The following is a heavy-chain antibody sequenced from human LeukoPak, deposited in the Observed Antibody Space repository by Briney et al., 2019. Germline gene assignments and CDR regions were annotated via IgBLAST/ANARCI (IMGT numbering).Heavy chain of an antibody. Sequence: GGPLRHSCAVSGFTFSSYAMNWVRQAPGKGLEWVSSISSSSSYIYYADSVKGRFTISRDNAKNSLYLQMNSLRAEDTAVYYCARDRIVGATIDYWGQGTLVTVSS. D-gene: IGHD1-26*01. J-gene: IGHJ4*02. V-gene: IGHV3-21*01. CDR1: GFTFSSYA. CDR2: ISSSSSYI. CDR3: ARDRIVGATIDY.